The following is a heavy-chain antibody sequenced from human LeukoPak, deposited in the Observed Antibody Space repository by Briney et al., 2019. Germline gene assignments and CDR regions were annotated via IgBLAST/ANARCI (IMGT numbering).Heavy chain of an antibody. Sequence: GGSLRLSCAASGLNFNNAWMSWVRQAPGKGLEWVGRIKSKTAGGITDYAAPVKGRFTISRDDSENTLYLKMNSVKTEDIGVYYCTTGGSGTGPLDYWGQGTLVTVSS. CDR1: GLNFNNAW. CDR3: TTGGSGTGPLDY. D-gene: IGHD6-13*01. V-gene: IGHV3-15*05. CDR2: IKSKTAGGIT. J-gene: IGHJ4*02.